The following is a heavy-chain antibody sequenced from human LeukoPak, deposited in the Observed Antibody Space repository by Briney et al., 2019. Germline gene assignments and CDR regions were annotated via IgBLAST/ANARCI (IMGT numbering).Heavy chain of an antibody. V-gene: IGHV3-11*05. CDR1: GFTSSDNY. J-gene: IGHJ5*02. D-gene: IGHD2-2*02. CDR2: ISTTSTYR. Sequence: PGGSLRLSCAASGFTSSDNYMSWIRQAPGKGLEWVAYISTTSTYRDYADSVKGRFTISRDNAKNLVFLQMNSLRPADTAVYYCARGGYCSRFICYTDRNWFDPWGQGTLVTVSS. CDR3: ARGGYCSRFICYTDRNWFDP.